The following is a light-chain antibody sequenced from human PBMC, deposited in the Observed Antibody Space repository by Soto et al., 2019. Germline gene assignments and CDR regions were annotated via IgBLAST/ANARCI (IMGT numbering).Light chain of an antibody. Sequence: QSALTQPRSVSGSPGQSVTISCTGTSSDVGGYNDVSWYQQHPGTAPKLLIYGNSNRPSGVPDRFSGSKSGTSASLAITGLQAEDEADYYCQSYDSSLSGYVFGTGTKVTVL. CDR2: GNS. V-gene: IGLV2-11*01. J-gene: IGLJ1*01. CDR3: QSYDSSLSGYV. CDR1: SSDVGGYND.